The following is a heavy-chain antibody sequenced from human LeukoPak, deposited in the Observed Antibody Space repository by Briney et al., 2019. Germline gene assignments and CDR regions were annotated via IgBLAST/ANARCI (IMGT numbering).Heavy chain of an antibody. CDR3: ARLPVIVGAALEYYYYYMDV. CDR1: GGSISSSNW. CDR2: SNDSGGT. Sequence: SGTLSLTCAVSGGSISSSNWWSWVRQPPGKRLEWVGESNDSGGTNYNPSLKSRVTISADKSKNQVSLKLTSVTAADTAVYYCARLPVIVGAALEYYYYYMDVWGQGTTVTVSS. J-gene: IGHJ6*03. V-gene: IGHV4-4*02. D-gene: IGHD1-26*01.